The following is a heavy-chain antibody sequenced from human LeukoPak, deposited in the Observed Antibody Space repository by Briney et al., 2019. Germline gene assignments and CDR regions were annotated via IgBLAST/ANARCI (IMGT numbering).Heavy chain of an antibody. D-gene: IGHD4-23*01. J-gene: IGHJ3*02. V-gene: IGHV3-74*01. CDR1: GFTFSSYW. CDR2: INSDGTTT. Sequence: GGSLRLSCAASGFTFSSYWMHWVRQAPGKGLVWVSRINSDGTTTFYADFVKGRFFIYRDKAKDTVFLQMNNLKTQDTAVYYCARDYGANRRAFDIWGQGTMVTVSS. CDR3: ARDYGANRRAFDI.